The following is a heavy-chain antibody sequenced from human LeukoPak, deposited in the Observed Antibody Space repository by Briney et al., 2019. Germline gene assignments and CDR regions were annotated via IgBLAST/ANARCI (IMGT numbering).Heavy chain of an antibody. CDR1: GFTFSSYA. CDR3: AKGAEYYYGSGSYCFDY. J-gene: IGHJ4*02. D-gene: IGHD3-10*01. Sequence: SGGSLRLCCAASGFTFSSYAMSWVRQAPGKGLEWVSAISGSGGSTYYADSVKGRFTISRDNSKNTLYLQMNSLRAEDTAVYYCAKGAEYYYGSGSYCFDYWGQGTLVTVSS. CDR2: ISGSGGST. V-gene: IGHV3-23*01.